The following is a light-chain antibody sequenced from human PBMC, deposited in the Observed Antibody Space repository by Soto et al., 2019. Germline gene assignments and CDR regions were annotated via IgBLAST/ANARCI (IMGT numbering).Light chain of an antibody. CDR2: VAS. Sequence: QSPSSLSATEGKRVTITCRASQSISSYLSSYQQKPANAPKLLIYVASSLQSGVPSSFSGSGSGTDFTLTICGLQPSHFTPCSYLQSFGPACPFAPGTKVDIK. CDR3: LQSFGPACP. CDR1: QSISSY. V-gene: IGKV1-39*01. J-gene: IGKJ1*01.